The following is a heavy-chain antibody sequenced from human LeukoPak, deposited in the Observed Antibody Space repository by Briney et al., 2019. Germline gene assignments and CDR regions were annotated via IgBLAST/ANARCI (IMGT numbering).Heavy chain of an antibody. CDR2: ISAYNGNT. D-gene: IGHD4-17*01. Sequence: ASVKVSCKASGYTFTSYGISWVRQAPGQGLEWMGWISAYNGNTNYAQKFQGRVTMTRDTSTSTVYMELSSLRSEDTAVYYCARATVHGYFDYWGQGTLVTVSS. CDR3: ARATVHGYFDY. V-gene: IGHV1-18*01. CDR1: GYTFTSYG. J-gene: IGHJ4*02.